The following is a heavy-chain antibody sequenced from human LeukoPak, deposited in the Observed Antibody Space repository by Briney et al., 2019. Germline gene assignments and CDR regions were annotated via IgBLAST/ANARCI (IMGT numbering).Heavy chain of an antibody. CDR3: AKGNWLYYDSSGYFDY. Sequence: PGGSLRLSCAASGFTFSSYAMSWVRQAPGKGLEWVSAISGSGGSTYYADSVKGRFTISRDNSENTLYLQMNSLRAEDTAVYYCAKGNWLYYDSSGYFDYWGQGTLVTVSS. J-gene: IGHJ4*02. CDR1: GFTFSSYA. CDR2: ISGSGGST. V-gene: IGHV3-23*01. D-gene: IGHD3-22*01.